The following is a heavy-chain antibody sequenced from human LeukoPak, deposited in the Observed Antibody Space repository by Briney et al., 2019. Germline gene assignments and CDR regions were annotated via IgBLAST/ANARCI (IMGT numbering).Heavy chain of an antibody. CDR3: SRENGAFSPFGY. D-gene: IGHD2-8*01. V-gene: IGHV4/OR15-8*02. CDR2: ISLTGLT. CDR1: GGSIINTNW. Sequence: SQSLSPTRGVAGGSIINTNWWSCVRQAPGQGLEWIGEISLTGLTHCNPSLDSRVTVSLDKSKYPLSLTLTSVTAADTAGYYCSRENGAFSPFGYWGQGTLVTVLS. J-gene: IGHJ4*02.